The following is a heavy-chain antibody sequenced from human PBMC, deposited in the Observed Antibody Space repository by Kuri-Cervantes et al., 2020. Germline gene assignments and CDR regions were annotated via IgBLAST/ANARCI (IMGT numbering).Heavy chain of an antibody. V-gene: IGHV3-30*15. J-gene: IGHJ3*02. D-gene: IGHD6-19*01. CDR3: ANQNSQWLGMDAFDI. CDR1: RFSLSSYA. CDR2: ISFDGSGQ. Sequence: GESLKISCAASRFSLSSYAMHWVRQAPGKGLEWLTAISFDGSGQLYAGSVKGRFTVSRDNSENTLYLQMSSLTVEDTAVYYCANQNSQWLGMDAFDIWGQGTMVTVSS.